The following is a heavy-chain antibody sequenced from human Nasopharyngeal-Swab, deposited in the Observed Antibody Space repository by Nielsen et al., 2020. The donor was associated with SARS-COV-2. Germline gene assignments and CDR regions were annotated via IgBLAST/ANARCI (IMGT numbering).Heavy chain of an antibody. Sequence: ASVKVSCKASGYTFTGYYMHWVRQAPGQGLEWKGWINPNSGGTNYAQKFQGWVTMTRDTSISTAYMELSRLRSDDTAVYYCARGVNWGSLDWYDPWGQGTLVTVSS. CDR2: INPNSGGT. V-gene: IGHV1-2*04. J-gene: IGHJ5*02. CDR1: GYTFTGYY. CDR3: ARGVNWGSLDWYDP. D-gene: IGHD7-27*01.